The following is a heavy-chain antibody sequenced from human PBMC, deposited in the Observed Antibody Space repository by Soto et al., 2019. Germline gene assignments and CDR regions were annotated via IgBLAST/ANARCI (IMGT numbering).Heavy chain of an antibody. Sequence: PGGSLRLSCAASGFTLNGSTRHWVRQASGKGLEWVGRIRSKPSSSATAYAASVRGRLTISRDDSKNTAYLQMNSLRVEDTAVYYCTSGYCSGGSCSRSDYWGQGTLVTVSS. D-gene: IGHD2-15*01. J-gene: IGHJ4*02. CDR1: GFTLNGST. CDR2: IRSKPSSSAT. CDR3: TSGYCSGGSCSRSDY. V-gene: IGHV3-73*01.